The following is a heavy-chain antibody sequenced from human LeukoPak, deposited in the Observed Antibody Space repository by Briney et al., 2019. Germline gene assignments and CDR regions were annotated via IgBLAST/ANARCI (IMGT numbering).Heavy chain of an antibody. CDR2: IYHSGST. CDR3: ASTAARRVDY. V-gene: IGHV4-38-2*02. D-gene: IGHD6-6*01. J-gene: IGHJ4*02. Sequence: PSETLSLTCTVSGYSISSGYYWGWIRQPPGKGLEWIGSIYHSGSTYYNPSLKSRVTISVDTSKNQFSLKLSSVTAADTAVYYCASTAARRVDYWGQGTLVTVSS. CDR1: GYSISSGYY.